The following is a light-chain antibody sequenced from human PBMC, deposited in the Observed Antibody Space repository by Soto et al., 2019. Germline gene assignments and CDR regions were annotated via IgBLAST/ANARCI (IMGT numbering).Light chain of an antibody. J-gene: IGKJ5*01. CDR3: MQSIQLPLT. V-gene: IGKV2D-29*01. CDR2: EVS. CDR1: QGIVYSDVETY. Sequence: EIVMTQSPLSLSVNPGQPASMSCKSSQGIVYSDVETYLYWYLLKSGQPPQLLISEVSNRFAGVSDRFRGSGSGTDFTLKISRVDVEDVGGYYCMQSIQLPLTFGQWTRLDIK.